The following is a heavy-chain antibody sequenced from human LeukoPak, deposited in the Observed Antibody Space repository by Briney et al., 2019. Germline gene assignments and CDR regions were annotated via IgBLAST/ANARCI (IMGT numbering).Heavy chain of an antibody. J-gene: IGHJ4*02. CDR2: IGTAGDT. D-gene: IGHD5-12*01. Sequence: GGSLRLSCAASGFTFSSYDMHWVRQPTGKGLEWVSAIGTAGDTYYPGSVKGRFTISRDNAENSLYLQMNSLRAGDTAVYYCVRGTGYSAYDYDFDYWGQGTLVTVSS. V-gene: IGHV3-13*04. CDR3: VRGTGYSAYDYDFDY. CDR1: GFTFSSYD.